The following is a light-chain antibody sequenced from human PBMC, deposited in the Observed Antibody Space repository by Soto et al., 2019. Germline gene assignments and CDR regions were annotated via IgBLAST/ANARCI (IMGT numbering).Light chain of an antibody. J-gene: IGLJ1*01. CDR3: GSYAGSSNV. V-gene: IGLV2-8*01. Sequence: QSALAQPPSASGSPGQSVAISCTGTSSDVGGYNYVSWYQQRPGKAPKLMIYEVNKRPSGVPDRFSGSKSGNTASLTVSGLQAEDEADYYCGSYAGSSNVFGTGTKVTVL. CDR2: EVN. CDR1: SSDVGGYNY.